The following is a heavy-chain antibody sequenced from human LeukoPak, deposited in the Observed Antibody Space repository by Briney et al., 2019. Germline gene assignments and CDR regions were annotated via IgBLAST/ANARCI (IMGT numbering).Heavy chain of an antibody. CDR2: IYYSGST. V-gene: IGHV4-31*03. Sequence: PSETLSLTCTVSGGSISSGGYYWSWIRQHPGKGLEWIGYIYYSGSTYYNPSLKSRVTISVDTSKNQFSLKLSSVTAADTAVYYCAREVHNYDSSGYNWFDPWGQGTLVTVSS. CDR3: AREVHNYDSSGYNWFDP. J-gene: IGHJ5*02. CDR1: GGSISSGGYY. D-gene: IGHD3-22*01.